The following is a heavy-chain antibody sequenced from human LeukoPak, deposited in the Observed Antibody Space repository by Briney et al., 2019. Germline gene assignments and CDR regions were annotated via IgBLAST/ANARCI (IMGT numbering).Heavy chain of an antibody. CDR1: GYTFTVYY. D-gene: IGHD6-19*01. CDR2: INPNSGGT. CDR3: ARAVAGTERD. Sequence: GASVTVSCKASGYTFTVYYMHWVRQAPGQGLEWMGWINPNSGGTNYAQKFQGRVTMTRDTSISTAYMELSRLRSDDTAVYYCARAVAGTERDWGQGTLVTVSS. J-gene: IGHJ4*02. V-gene: IGHV1-2*02.